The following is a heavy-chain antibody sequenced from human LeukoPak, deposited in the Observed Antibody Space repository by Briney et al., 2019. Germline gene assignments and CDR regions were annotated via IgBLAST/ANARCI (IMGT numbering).Heavy chain of an antibody. CDR1: GFTFSDHY. D-gene: IGHD6-13*01. CDR3: ARVLAGIAAAGPYYYMDV. Sequence: PGGSLRLSCAASGFTFSDHYMDWVRQAPGKGLEWVGRSRNKGNNYIIEYAASVKGRFTISRDDAKNSLYLQMNSLKTEDTAVYYCARVLAGIAAAGPYYYMDVWGKGTTVTVSS. J-gene: IGHJ6*03. CDR2: SRNKGNNYII. V-gene: IGHV3-72*01.